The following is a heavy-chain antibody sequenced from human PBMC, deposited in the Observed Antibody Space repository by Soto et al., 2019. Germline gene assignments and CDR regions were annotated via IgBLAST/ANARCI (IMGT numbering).Heavy chain of an antibody. Sequence: GESLKISCKGSGYSFTSYWIGWVRQMPGKGLEWMGIIYPGDSDTRYSPSFQGQVTISADKSISTAYLQWSSLKASDTAMYYCATTTLGPYYYYGMDVWGQGTTVTVSS. CDR3: ATTTLGPYYYYGMDV. V-gene: IGHV5-51*01. CDR2: IYPGDSDT. D-gene: IGHD1-26*01. J-gene: IGHJ6*02. CDR1: GYSFTSYW.